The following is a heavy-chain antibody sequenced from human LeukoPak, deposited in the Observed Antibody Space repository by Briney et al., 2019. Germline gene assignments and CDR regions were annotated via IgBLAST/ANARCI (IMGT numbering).Heavy chain of an antibody. Sequence: ASVKVSCKASGYTFASYDINWVRQATGQGLEWMGWMNPNSGNTGYAQKFQGRVTMTRNTSISTAYMELSSLRSEDTAVYYCAKAYFGILTGYYQNPNAFDIWGQGTMVTVSS. D-gene: IGHD3-9*01. V-gene: IGHV1-8*01. CDR2: MNPNSGNT. J-gene: IGHJ3*02. CDR3: AKAYFGILTGYYQNPNAFDI. CDR1: GYTFASYD.